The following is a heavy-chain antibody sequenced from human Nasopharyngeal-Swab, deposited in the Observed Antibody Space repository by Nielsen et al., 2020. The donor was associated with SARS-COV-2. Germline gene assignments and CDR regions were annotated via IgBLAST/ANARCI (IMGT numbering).Heavy chain of an antibody. J-gene: IGHJ6*02. V-gene: IGHV1-18*01. CDR2: ISAYNGNT. CDR1: GYTFTRYG. D-gene: IGHD2-21*02. Sequence: ASVKVSCKASGYTFTRYGISWVRQSPGQGHGWMGWISAYNGNTNYAQKLQGRVTMTTDTSTSTAYMELRSLRSDDTAVYYCARLYCGGDCSYYYYYGMDVWGQGTTVTVSS. CDR3: ARLYCGGDCSYYYYYGMDV.